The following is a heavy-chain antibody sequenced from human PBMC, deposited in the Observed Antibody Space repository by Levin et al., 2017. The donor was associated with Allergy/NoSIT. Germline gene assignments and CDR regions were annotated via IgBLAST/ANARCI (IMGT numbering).Heavy chain of an antibody. Sequence: SVKVSCKASGGIFDTFAINWVRQVPGQGLEWIGGIIPVYGRANYAQTFQGRVTITADESTTTVYMAVTNLRSADTAVYFCARGGGSGSSSFSDYHVYYLDVWGQGTPVTVSS. J-gene: IGHJ6*03. D-gene: IGHD6-6*01. CDR2: IIPVYGRA. CDR1: GGIFDTFA. CDR3: ARGGGSGSSSFSDYHVYYLDV. V-gene: IGHV1-69*13.